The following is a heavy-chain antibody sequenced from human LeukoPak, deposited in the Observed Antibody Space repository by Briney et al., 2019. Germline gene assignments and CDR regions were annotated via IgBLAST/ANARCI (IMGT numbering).Heavy chain of an antibody. Sequence: GGSLRLSCAASGFTFSSYAMHSVRQAPGKGLEFVSAISSNGSSTYYANSVKGRFTISRDNSKNTLYLQMGSLRAEDMAVYYCARGVYSSGWVAFDIWGQGTMVTVA. J-gene: IGHJ3*02. D-gene: IGHD6-19*01. V-gene: IGHV3-64*01. CDR1: GFTFSSYA. CDR3: ARGVYSSGWVAFDI. CDR2: ISSNGSST.